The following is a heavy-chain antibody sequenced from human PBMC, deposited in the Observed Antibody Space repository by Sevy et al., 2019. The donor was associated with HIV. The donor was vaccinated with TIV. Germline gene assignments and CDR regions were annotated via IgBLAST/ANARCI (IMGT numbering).Heavy chain of an antibody. J-gene: IGHJ4*02. D-gene: IGHD3-16*01. Sequence: GGSLRLSCAASGFTLSDYVIHWVRQTPGKGLEWVAMISYDGTNRYFADSVHGRFTISRDSSKNTVYLQMNSLRVDDTATYYCARAQSYRGDCGCYVYPLDSWGQAAPVTVSS. CDR3: ARAQSYRGDCGCYVYPLDS. V-gene: IGHV3-30-3*01. CDR1: GFTLSDYV. CDR2: ISYDGTNR.